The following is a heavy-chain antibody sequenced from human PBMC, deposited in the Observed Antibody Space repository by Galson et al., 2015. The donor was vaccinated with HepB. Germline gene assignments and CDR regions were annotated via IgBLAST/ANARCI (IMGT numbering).Heavy chain of an antibody. D-gene: IGHD3-10*01. Sequence: SVKVSCKPSGYTFTSYAMHWVRQAPGQRLEWMGWINAGNGNTKYSQKFQGRVTITRDTSASTAYMELSSLRSEDTAVYYCARGRLLWFGESTYYFDYWGQGTLVTVSS. CDR3: ARGRLLWFGESTYYFDY. CDR2: INAGNGNT. V-gene: IGHV1-3*01. CDR1: GYTFTSYA. J-gene: IGHJ4*02.